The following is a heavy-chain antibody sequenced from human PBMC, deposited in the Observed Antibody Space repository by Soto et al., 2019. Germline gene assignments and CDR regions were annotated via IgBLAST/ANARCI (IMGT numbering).Heavy chain of an antibody. J-gene: IGHJ4*02. D-gene: IGHD1-26*01. CDR1: GGTFSSYA. CDR2: IIPIFGTA. CDR3: ASAVGATHDY. Sequence: SVKVSCKASGGTFSSYAISWVRQAPGQGLEWMGGIIPIFGTANYAQKFQGRVTITADKSTSTAYMELRSLRSQDTAVYYCASAVGATHDYCVQGPLVTVSP. V-gene: IGHV1-69*06.